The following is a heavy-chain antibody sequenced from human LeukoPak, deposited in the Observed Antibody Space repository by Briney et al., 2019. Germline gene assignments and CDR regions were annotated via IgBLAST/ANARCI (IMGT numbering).Heavy chain of an antibody. CDR2: INPSGGST. J-gene: IGHJ6*03. CDR3: ATAEIDYSKIRYYYYYMDV. CDR1: GYTFTSYF. V-gene: IGHV1-46*01. D-gene: IGHD4-11*01. Sequence: GASVKVSCKASGYTFTSYFMHWVRQAPGQGLEWMGVINPSGGSTSYAQKFQGRVTMTEDTSTDTAYMELSSLRSEDTAVYYCATAEIDYSKIRYYYYYMDVWGKGTTVTVSS.